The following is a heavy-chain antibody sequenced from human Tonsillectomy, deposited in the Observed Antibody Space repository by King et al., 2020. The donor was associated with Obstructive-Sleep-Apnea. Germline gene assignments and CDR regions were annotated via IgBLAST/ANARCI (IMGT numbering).Heavy chain of an antibody. CDR1: GGSFNNYY. V-gene: IGHV4-34*01. CDR2: INHSGST. J-gene: IGHJ4*02. D-gene: IGHD2-15*01. Sequence: VQLQQWGAGLLKPSETLSLTCAVYGGSFNNYYWSWIRQPPGKGLEWIGEINHSGSTNYNPSLKSRVAISVDTSKNQFSLKRRSVTAADTAVYYCARATRGYDYWDQGTLVTVSS. CDR3: ARATRGYDY.